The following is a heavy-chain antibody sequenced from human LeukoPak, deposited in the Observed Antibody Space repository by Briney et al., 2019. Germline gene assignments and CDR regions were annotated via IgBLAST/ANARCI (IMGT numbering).Heavy chain of an antibody. D-gene: IGHD6-19*01. J-gene: IGHJ4*02. CDR2: ISSDGSNV. V-gene: IGHV3-74*03. CDR1: EFTFSNYW. Sequence: RSGGSLRLSCAASEFTFSNYWMHWVCQAPGMGLVWVSRISSDGSNVLYADSVKGRFTISRDNAKNTLFLQMNSLRAKDTAVYFCARDQTTAGPTTFDYWGQGALVTVSS. CDR3: ARDQTTAGPTTFDY.